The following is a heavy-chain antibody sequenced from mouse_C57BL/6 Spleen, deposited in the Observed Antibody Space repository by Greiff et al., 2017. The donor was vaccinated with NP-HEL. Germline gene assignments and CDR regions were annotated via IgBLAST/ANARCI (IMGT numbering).Heavy chain of an antibody. Sequence: QVQLQQPGAELVKPGASVKMSCKASGYTFTSYWITWVKQRPGRGLEWIGDIYPGSGSTNYNEKFKGKATLTVDTSSSTAYMQLSSLTSEDSAVDYGASLSAYDGYDVAGFAYWGQGTLVTVSA. CDR3: ASLSAYDGYDVAGFAY. V-gene: IGHV1-55*01. CDR2: IYPGSGST. J-gene: IGHJ3*01. D-gene: IGHD2-3*01. CDR1: GYTFTSYW.